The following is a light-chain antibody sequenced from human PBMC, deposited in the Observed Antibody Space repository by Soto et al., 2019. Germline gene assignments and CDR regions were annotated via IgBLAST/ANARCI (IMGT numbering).Light chain of an antibody. CDR2: AAS. V-gene: IGKV1-17*01. Sequence: DIQMTQSPSSLSASVGDRVTITCRASQGIRDALGWYQQKPGKAPKRLIYAASSLQSGVPSRFSGSGSGTEFTLTISRLQPEDFATYYCLQHATYPLTFGQGTKVEIK. J-gene: IGKJ1*01. CDR1: QGIRDA. CDR3: LQHATYPLT.